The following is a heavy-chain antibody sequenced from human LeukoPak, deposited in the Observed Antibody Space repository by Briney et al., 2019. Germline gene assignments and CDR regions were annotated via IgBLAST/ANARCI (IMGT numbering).Heavy chain of an antibody. CDR1: GFSFSDAW. CDR3: ATDFYNTT. D-gene: IGHD3-3*01. V-gene: IGHV3-15*07. CDR2: IRRNSDGGTI. J-gene: IGHJ5*02. Sequence: GGSLRLSCATSGFSFSDAWMNWVRQAPGKGLEWVGRIRRNSDGGTIDYAAPVKGRFALSRDDSKNTLYLHMSSLQTEDTAVYYCATDFYNTTWGQGTLVTVSS.